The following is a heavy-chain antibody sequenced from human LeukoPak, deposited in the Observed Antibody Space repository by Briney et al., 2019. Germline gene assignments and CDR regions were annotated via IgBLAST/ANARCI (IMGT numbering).Heavy chain of an antibody. CDR1: GGSLSGYY. CDR2: INHSGST. Sequence: SETLSLTCAVYGGSLSGYYWSWIRQPPGKGLEWIGEINHSGSTNYNPSLKSRVTISVDTSKNQFSLKLSSVTAADTAVYYCARFGDGYLDYWGQGTLVTVSS. V-gene: IGHV4-34*01. CDR3: ARFGDGYLDY. J-gene: IGHJ4*02. D-gene: IGHD3-3*01.